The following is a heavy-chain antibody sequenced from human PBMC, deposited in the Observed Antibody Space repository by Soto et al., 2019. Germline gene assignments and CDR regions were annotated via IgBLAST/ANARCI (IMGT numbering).Heavy chain of an antibody. CDR2: IYSGGST. D-gene: IGHD2-21*02. Sequence: EVQLVESGGDLVQPGGSLRLSCAASGFSVSGGYMNWVRQAPGKGLEWVSVIYSGGSTYQADSVKGRFTISRHDSQNTLYLQMNSLRPEGSAVYYCASANDFNAVAIWGQGTMVKVSS. J-gene: IGHJ3*02. CDR1: GFSVSGGY. V-gene: IGHV3-53*04. CDR3: ASANDFNAVAI.